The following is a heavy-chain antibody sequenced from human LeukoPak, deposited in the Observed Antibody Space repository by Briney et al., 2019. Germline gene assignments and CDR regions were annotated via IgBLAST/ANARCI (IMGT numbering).Heavy chain of an antibody. J-gene: IGHJ4*02. Sequence: GASVKVSFKASGYTFTSYAMHWVRQAPGQRLEWMGWINAGNGNTKYSQEFQGRVTITRDTSASTAYMELSSLRSEDMAVYYCARGSPGIAVAGFPYWGQGTLVTVSS. V-gene: IGHV1-3*03. CDR3: ARGSPGIAVAGFPY. D-gene: IGHD6-19*01. CDR2: INAGNGNT. CDR1: GYTFTSYA.